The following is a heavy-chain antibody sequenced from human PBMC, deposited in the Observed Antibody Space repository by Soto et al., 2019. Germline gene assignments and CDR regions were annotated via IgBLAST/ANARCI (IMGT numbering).Heavy chain of an antibody. CDR3: VSQRTSVLSQAYFDY. Sequence: SETLSLTCTVSGGSVGNSNYYWGWIRQSPGKGLEWIGSVYYRGRSYSKSSVKSRITISVDTSKNQFSLNLNSVTASDTAVYFCVSQRTSVLSQAYFDYWGPGALVTVSS. D-gene: IGHD2-8*01. CDR2: VYYRGRS. V-gene: IGHV4-39*01. CDR1: GGSVGNSNYY. J-gene: IGHJ4*02.